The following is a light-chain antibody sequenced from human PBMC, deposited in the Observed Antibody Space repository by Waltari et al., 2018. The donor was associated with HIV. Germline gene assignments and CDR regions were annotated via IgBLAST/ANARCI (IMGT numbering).Light chain of an antibody. J-gene: IGLJ3*02. Sequence: QSLLPQPPSASGTPGQRVTISCSGSYSNIGSNTVNWNQQLPVSAPKALIYNNDQRPSGVPDRYSGSKYGTSASLAISGLQSEDQGDYYCASWDDKLDGWVFGGGTRLTVL. CDR3: ASWDDKLDGWV. CDR2: NND. CDR1: YSNIGSNT. V-gene: IGLV1-44*01.